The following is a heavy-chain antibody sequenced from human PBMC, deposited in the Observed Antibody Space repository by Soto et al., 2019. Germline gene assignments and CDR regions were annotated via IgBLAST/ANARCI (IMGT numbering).Heavy chain of an antibody. J-gene: IGHJ4*02. V-gene: IGHV1-18*01. CDR2: ISAYNGNT. CDR1: GYTFTSYG. D-gene: IGHD2-15*01. Sequence: QVQLVQSGAEVKKPGASVKVSCKASGYTFTSYGISWVRQAPGQGLEWMGWISAYNGNTNYAQKLQGRVTMTTDTATSTAYMELRSLRSDDTAVYYCARTLGYCSGGSCYPNYFDYWGQGTLVTVSS. CDR3: ARTLGYCSGGSCYPNYFDY.